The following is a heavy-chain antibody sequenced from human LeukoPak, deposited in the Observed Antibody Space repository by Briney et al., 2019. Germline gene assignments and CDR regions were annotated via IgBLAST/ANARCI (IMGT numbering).Heavy chain of an antibody. CDR3: TTDDGRIDHFRTDLNRGDY. Sequence: GGSLRLSCAASGFTFSNAWMSWVRQAPGKGLEWVGRIKSKTDGGTTDYAAPVKGRFTISRDDSKNTLYLQMNSLKTEDTAVYYCTTDDGRIDHFRTDLNRGDYWGQGTLVTVSS. CDR2: IKSKTDGGTT. D-gene: IGHD5-24*01. CDR1: GFTFSNAW. V-gene: IGHV3-15*01. J-gene: IGHJ4*02.